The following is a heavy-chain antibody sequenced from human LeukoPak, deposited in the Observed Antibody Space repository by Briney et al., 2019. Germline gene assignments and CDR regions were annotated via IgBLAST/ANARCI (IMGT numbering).Heavy chain of an antibody. V-gene: IGHV1-69*13. CDR1: GGTFSSYA. D-gene: IGHD6-13*01. Sequence: ASVKVSCKASGGTFSSYAISWVRQAPGQGLEWMGGIIPIFGTANYAQKFQGRVTITADESTSTAYMELSSLRSEDTAVYYCARGPLLGEVQQLVRIYYYYGMDVWGQGTTVTVSS. CDR3: ARGPLLGEVQQLVRIYYYYGMDV. J-gene: IGHJ6*02. CDR2: IIPIFGTA.